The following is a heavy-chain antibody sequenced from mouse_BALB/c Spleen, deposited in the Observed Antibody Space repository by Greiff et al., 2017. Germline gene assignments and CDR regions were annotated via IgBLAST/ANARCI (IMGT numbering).Heavy chain of an antibody. CDR2: IWAGGST. Sequence: QVQLKESGPGLVAPSQSLSITCTVSGFSLTSYGVHWVRQPPGKGLEWLGVIWAGGSTNYNSALMSRLSISKDNSKSQVFLKMNSLQTDDTAMYSCARDNRYDRDAFAYWGQGTLVTVSA. J-gene: IGHJ3*01. D-gene: IGHD2-14*01. V-gene: IGHV2-9*02. CDR1: GFSLTSYG. CDR3: ARDNRYDRDAFAY.